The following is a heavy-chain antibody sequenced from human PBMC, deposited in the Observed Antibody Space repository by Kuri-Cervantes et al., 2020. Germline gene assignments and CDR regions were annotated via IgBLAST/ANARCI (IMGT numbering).Heavy chain of an antibody. J-gene: IGHJ6*02. Sequence: ASVKVSCKASGYSFTDHYMHWVRQVPGQGLEWMACINPSNGGTRFAQQFQGRVVLSSDTSITTAYMELTRLTSGDTAIYHCARGPDFWSGYYSTYYGMDVWGQGTTVTVSS. CDR3: ARGPDFWSGYYSTYYGMDV. V-gene: IGHV1-2*02. D-gene: IGHD3-3*01. CDR2: INPSNGGT. CDR1: GYSFTDHY.